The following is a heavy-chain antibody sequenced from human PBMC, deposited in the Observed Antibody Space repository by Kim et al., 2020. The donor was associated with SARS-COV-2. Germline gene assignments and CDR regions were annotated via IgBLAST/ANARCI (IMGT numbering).Heavy chain of an antibody. J-gene: IGHJ4*02. CDR2: ISAYNGNT. V-gene: IGHV1-18*01. CDR1: GYTFTSYG. D-gene: IGHD3-22*01. Sequence: ASVKVSCKASGYTFTSYGISWVRQAPGQGLEWMGWISAYNGNTNYAQKLQGRVTMTTDTSTSTAYMELRSLRSDDTAVYYCARDEGEYYDSSGYYLNQLDYWGQGTLVTVSS. CDR3: ARDEGEYYDSSGYYLNQLDY.